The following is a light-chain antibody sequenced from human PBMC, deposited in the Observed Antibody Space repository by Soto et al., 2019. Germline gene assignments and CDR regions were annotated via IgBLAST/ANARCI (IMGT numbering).Light chain of an antibody. CDR2: GTS. J-gene: IGKJ2*01. V-gene: IGKV3-20*01. Sequence: EIVLTQSPGTLSLSPGERATLSCRASQSVSSSYLAWYQQKPGQAPRLLIYGTSSRATGIPDRFSGSGSGTDFILTSSRLEPEDFALYYCQQYSDSVYTFGQGTKLEI. CDR1: QSVSSSY. CDR3: QQYSDSVYT.